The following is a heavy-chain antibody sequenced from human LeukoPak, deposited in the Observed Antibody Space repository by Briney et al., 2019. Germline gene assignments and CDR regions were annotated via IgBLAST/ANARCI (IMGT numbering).Heavy chain of an antibody. CDR1: GYTFTGYY. D-gene: IGHD6-19*01. Sequence: ASVKVSCKASGYTFTGYYMHWVRQAPGQGLEWMGWINPNSGGTNYAQKFQGRVTMTRDTSISTAYMELSSLRSEDTAVYYCARATSGWYNWFDSWGQGTLVTVSS. CDR3: ARATSGWYNWFDS. V-gene: IGHV1-2*02. J-gene: IGHJ5*01. CDR2: INPNSGGT.